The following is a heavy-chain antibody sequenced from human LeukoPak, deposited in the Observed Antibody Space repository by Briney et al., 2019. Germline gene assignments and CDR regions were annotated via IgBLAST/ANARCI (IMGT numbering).Heavy chain of an antibody. CDR2: IIPIFGTA. CDR1: GGTFSSNA. V-gene: IGHV1-69*01. J-gene: IGHJ4*02. D-gene: IGHD1-26*01. Sequence: SVKVSCKXSGGTFSSNAISWVRQAPRQGLEWMGGIIPIFGTANYAQKFQGRVTITADESTSTAYMELSSLRSEDTAVYYCARGIVGATVYFDYWGQGTLVTVSS. CDR3: ARGIVGATVYFDY.